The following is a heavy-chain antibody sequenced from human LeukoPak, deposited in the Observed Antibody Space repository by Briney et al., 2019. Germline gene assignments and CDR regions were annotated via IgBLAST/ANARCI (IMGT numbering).Heavy chain of an antibody. V-gene: IGHV4-34*01. CDR2: INHSGST. CDR1: GGSSSGYY. CDR3: ARGRVYYYGSGSYYSNLFDY. Sequence: SETLSLTCAVYGGSSSGYYWSWIRQPPGKGLEWIGEINHSGSTNYNPSLKSRVTISVDTSKNQFSLKLSSVTAADTAVYYCARGRVYYYGSGSYYSNLFDYWGQGTLVTVSS. D-gene: IGHD3-10*01. J-gene: IGHJ4*02.